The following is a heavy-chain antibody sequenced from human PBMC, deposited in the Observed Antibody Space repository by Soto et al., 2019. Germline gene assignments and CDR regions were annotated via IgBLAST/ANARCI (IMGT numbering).Heavy chain of an antibody. D-gene: IGHD3-10*01. CDR3: AHREKYYYGSGSYRDWYFDL. J-gene: IGHJ2*01. V-gene: IGHV2-5*01. Sequence: KESGPTLVKPTQTLTLTCTFSGFSLSTSGVGVGWIRQPPGKALEWLALIYWNDDKRYSPSLKSRLTITKDTSKNQVVLTMTNMDPVDTATYYCAHREKYYYGSGSYRDWYFDLWGRGTLVTVSS. CDR2: IYWNDDK. CDR1: GFSLSTSGVG.